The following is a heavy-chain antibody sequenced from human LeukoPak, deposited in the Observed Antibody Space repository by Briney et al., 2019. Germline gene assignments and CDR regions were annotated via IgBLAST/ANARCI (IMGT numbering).Heavy chain of an antibody. D-gene: IGHD6-19*01. Sequence: GGSLRLSCAASGFTVSSNYMSWVRQAPGKGLEWVSVIYRSGGTFYSDSVKGRFTISRDSSRNTLYLQMNSLRADDTAVYYCARDSSGPAFWGQGTLVTVSS. V-gene: IGHV3-53*01. CDR1: GFTVSSNY. CDR3: ARDSSGPAF. CDR2: IYRSGGT. J-gene: IGHJ4*02.